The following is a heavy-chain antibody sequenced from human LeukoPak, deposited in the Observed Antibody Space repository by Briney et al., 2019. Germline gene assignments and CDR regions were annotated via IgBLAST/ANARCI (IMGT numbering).Heavy chain of an antibody. V-gene: IGHV1-2*02. J-gene: IGHJ6*03. CDR2: INPNSGGT. Sequence: ASVTVSCKASGYTFTVYYMHWVRQAPGQGREWMGWINPNSGGTNYAQKFQGRVTMTRDTSISTAYMELSRLRSDDTAVYYCARGFAYLDYYYMDVWGKGTTVTVSS. CDR3: ARGFAYLDYYYMDV. CDR1: GYTFTVYY. D-gene: IGHD2-2*01.